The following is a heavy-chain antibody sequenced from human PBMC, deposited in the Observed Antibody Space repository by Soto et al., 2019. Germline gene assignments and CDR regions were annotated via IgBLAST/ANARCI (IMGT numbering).Heavy chain of an antibody. J-gene: IGHJ6*02. CDR3: ASSKKESIAASGALGRDYGMDV. Sequence: SETLSLTCAVYGGSFSGYYWSWIRQPPEKGLEWIWEINHSGSTNYNPSLKSRVTISVDPSKNQFSLKLSSVTAADTAVYYCASSKKESIAASGALGRDYGMDVWGQGTTVTVSS. CDR1: GGSFSGYY. CDR2: INHSGST. V-gene: IGHV4-34*01. D-gene: IGHD6-6*01.